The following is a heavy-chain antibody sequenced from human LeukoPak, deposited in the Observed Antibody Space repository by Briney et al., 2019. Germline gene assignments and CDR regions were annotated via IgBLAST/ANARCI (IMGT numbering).Heavy chain of an antibody. J-gene: IGHJ3*02. CDR2: INQVGRDQ. Sequence: PGGSLRLSCAGSGFTFSTYWVNWVRQAPGKGLEWVANINQVGRDQYYVDSVRGRFTISKDNAKNSLYLQMDSLRAEDTAVYYCARDLSGTGAFDIWGQGTMVTVSS. D-gene: IGHD3-10*01. CDR1: GFTFSTYW. CDR3: ARDLSGTGAFDI. V-gene: IGHV3-7*04.